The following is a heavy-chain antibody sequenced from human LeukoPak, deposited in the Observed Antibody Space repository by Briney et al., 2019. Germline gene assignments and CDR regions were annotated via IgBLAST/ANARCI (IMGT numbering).Heavy chain of an antibody. CDR1: GYTFTSYD. CDR3: ARGMGSWDPFDY. J-gene: IGHJ4*02. D-gene: IGHD6-13*01. V-gene: IGHV1-8*01. CDR2: VNPNSGNT. Sequence: ASVKVSCKASGYTFTSYDINWVRQATGQGLEWMGWVNPNSGNTGYAQKFQGRVTMTRNTSISTAHMELSSLRSEDTAVYYCARGMGSWDPFDYWGQGTLVTVSS.